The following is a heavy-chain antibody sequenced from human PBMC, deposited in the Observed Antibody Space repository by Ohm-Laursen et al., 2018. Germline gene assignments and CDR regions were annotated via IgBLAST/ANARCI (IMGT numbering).Heavy chain of an antibody. CDR2: ISSSGSFI. Sequence: SLRLSCAASGFSFSDYFMSWIRQAPGEGLEWISFISSSGSFIYYADSVKGRFTVSRDNAKNSLFLQMNSLRAEDTAVYYCARNSSTWGRSVDYWGQGALVTVSS. V-gene: IGHV3-11*01. CDR1: GFSFSDYF. CDR3: ARNSSTWGRSVDY. D-gene: IGHD2-2*01. J-gene: IGHJ4*02.